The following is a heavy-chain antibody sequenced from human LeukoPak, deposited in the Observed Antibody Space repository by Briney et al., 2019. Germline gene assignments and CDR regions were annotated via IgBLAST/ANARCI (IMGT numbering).Heavy chain of an antibody. J-gene: IGHJ4*02. D-gene: IGHD3-22*01. CDR3: ARTTTYYYDSSGCHFDY. V-gene: IGHV4-39*01. CDR1: GGSISSSSYY. Sequence: SETLSLTCTVSGGSISSSSYYWGWIRQPPGKGLEWIGSIYYSGSTYYNPSLKSRVTISVDTSKNQFSLKLSSVTAADTAVYYCARTTTYYYDSSGCHFDYWGQGTLVTVSS. CDR2: IYYSGST.